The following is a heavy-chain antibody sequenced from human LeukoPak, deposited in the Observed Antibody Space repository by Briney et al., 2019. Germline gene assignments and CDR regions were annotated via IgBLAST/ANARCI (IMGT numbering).Heavy chain of an antibody. J-gene: IGHJ4*02. CDR3: ARRAVAGMDFDY. CDR2: INPNSGGT. Sequence: ASVKVSCKASGYTFTRYYMHWVRQAPGQGLEWMGWINPNSGGTNYAQKFQGRVTMTRDTSISTAYMELSRLRSDDTAVYYCARRAVAGMDFDYWGQGTLVTVSS. D-gene: IGHD6-19*01. CDR1: GYTFTRYY. V-gene: IGHV1-2*02.